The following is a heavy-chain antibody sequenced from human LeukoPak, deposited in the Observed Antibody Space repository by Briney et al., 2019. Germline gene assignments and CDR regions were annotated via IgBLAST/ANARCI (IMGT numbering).Heavy chain of an antibody. Sequence: GGSLRLSCAASGFTFSSYRMHWVRQAPGKGLVWVSRINSDGTLMSYADSVKGRLTISRDNAKSSLYLQMNTLRAEDTAVYYCATSSDSSGNDWGQGTLVTVSS. J-gene: IGHJ4*02. CDR3: ATSSDSSGND. CDR2: INSDGTLM. CDR1: GFTFSSYR. D-gene: IGHD3-22*01. V-gene: IGHV3-74*01.